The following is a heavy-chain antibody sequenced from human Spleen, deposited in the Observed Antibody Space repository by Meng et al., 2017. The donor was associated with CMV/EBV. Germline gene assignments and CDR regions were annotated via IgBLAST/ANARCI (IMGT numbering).Heavy chain of an antibody. CDR3: AKWPHIDYDFWSGSYTSYYYGMDV. D-gene: IGHD3-3*01. CDR2: IYSGGRST. J-gene: IGHJ6*02. V-gene: IGHV3-23*03. Sequence: GGSLRLSCAASGFTFSHFAMTWVRQAPGKGLEWVSLIYSGGRSTYYADSVKGRFTISRDNSKNTLFLEMHSLRAEDTAIYYCAKWPHIDYDFWSGSYTSYYYGMDVWGLGTTVTVSS. CDR1: GFTFSHFA.